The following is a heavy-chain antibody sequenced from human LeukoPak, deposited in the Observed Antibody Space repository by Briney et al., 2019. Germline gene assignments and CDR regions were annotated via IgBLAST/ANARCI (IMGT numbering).Heavy chain of an antibody. Sequence: SETLSLTCTVSGGSISSYYWSWIRQPPGKGLEWIGYIYYSGSTYYNPSLKSRVTISVDTSKNQFSLKLSSVTAADTAVYYCAREENYYDSSGYYYWSDPWGQGTLVTVSS. J-gene: IGHJ5*02. CDR2: IYYSGST. D-gene: IGHD3-22*01. V-gene: IGHV4-59*12. CDR1: GGSISSYY. CDR3: AREENYYDSSGYYYWSDP.